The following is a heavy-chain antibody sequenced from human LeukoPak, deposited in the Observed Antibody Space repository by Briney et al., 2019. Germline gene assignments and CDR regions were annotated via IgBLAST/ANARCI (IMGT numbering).Heavy chain of an antibody. CDR1: GYTFSSYW. V-gene: IGHV5-51*01. D-gene: IGHD3-3*01. J-gene: IGHJ4*02. CDR3: ARQNDFRLDY. CDR2: IYPGDSDT. Sequence: GESLKISCEGSGYTFSSYWIGWVRQMSGKGLEWMGIIYPGDSDTRYSPSLQGQVTISVDTSIGTAYLQWSSLKASDTAIYYCARQNDFRLDYWGQGTLVTVSS.